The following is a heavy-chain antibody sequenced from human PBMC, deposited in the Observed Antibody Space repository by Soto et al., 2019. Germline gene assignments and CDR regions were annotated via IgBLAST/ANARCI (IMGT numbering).Heavy chain of an antibody. J-gene: IGHJ6*02. CDR2: IWYDGSKK. V-gene: IGHV3-33*01. CDR3: TREPGRDLGDV. CDR1: GFTFSNYG. Sequence: QVQLVESGGGVVQPGRSLRLSCAASGFTFSNYGMHWVRQAPGKGLEWVAVIWYDGSKKYYADSVKGRFTISRDNSKNTLYLQINSLRAEDTGVYYCTREPGRDLGDVWGQGTTVTVSS. D-gene: IGHD2-21*02.